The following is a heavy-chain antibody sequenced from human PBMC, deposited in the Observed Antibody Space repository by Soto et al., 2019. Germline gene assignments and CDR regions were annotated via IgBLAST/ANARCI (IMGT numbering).Heavy chain of an antibody. D-gene: IGHD5-12*01. V-gene: IGHV4-34*01. CDR3: ARAGPFGYGDY. Sequence: XETLSLTCAVYGGSFSGYYWSWMRQPPGKGLEWIGEINHSGSTNYNPSLKSRVTTSVDTSKNQFSLKLSSVTAADTAVYYCARAGPFGYGDYWGQGTLVTVSS. CDR1: GGSFSGYY. CDR2: INHSGST. J-gene: IGHJ4*02.